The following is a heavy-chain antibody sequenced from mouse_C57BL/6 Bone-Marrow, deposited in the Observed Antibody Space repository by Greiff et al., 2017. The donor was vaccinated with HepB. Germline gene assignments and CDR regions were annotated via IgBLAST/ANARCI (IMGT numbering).Heavy chain of an antibody. CDR3: TKRYYYGSSYVGWYFDV. CDR1: GYTFTDYE. V-gene: IGHV1-15*01. J-gene: IGHJ1*03. Sequence: QVQLKESGAELVRPGASVTLSCKASGYTFTDYEMHWVKQTPVHGLEWIGAIDPETGGTAYNPKFKGKAILTADKSSSTAYMELRSLTSEDSAVYYCTKRYYYGSSYVGWYFDVWGTGTTVTVSS. D-gene: IGHD1-1*01. CDR2: IDPETGGT.